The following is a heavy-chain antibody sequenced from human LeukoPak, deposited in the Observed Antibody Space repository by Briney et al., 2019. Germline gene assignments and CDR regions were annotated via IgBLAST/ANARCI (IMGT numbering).Heavy chain of an antibody. Sequence: SETLSLTCAVYGGSFSGYYWSWIRQPPGKGLEWIGEINHSGSTNYNPSLKRRVTISVDTSKNQFSLKLSSVTAADTAVYYCARGRMSVTPYYYYYMDVWGKGTTVTVSS. CDR1: GGSFSGYY. V-gene: IGHV4-34*01. D-gene: IGHD2-21*02. J-gene: IGHJ6*03. CDR3: ARGRMSVTPYYYYYMDV. CDR2: INHSGST.